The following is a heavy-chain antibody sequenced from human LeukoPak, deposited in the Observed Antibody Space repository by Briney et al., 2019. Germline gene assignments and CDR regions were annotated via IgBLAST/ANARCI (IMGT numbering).Heavy chain of an antibody. D-gene: IGHD3-22*01. CDR3: ARGPRYYYDSSGYYRSLDY. CDR2: INHSGST. Sequence: PSETLSLTCAVYGGSFSGYYWSWIRQPPGKGLEWIGEINHSGSTNYNPSLKSRVTISVDTSKNQFSLKLSSVTAADTAVYYCARGPRYYYDSSGYYRSLDYWGQGTLVTVSS. CDR1: GGSFSGYY. V-gene: IGHV4-34*01. J-gene: IGHJ4*02.